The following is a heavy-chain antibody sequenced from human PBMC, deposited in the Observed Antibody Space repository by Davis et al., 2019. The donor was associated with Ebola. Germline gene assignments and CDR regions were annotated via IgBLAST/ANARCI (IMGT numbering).Heavy chain of an antibody. CDR3: ARSDSSGSYNWFDP. CDR2: IYPGDSDT. J-gene: IGHJ5*02. D-gene: IGHD2-15*01. Sequence: KVSCKGSGYSFTTYWIGWVRQLPGKGLEWMGIIYPGDSDTRYSPSFQGQVTISADKSISTAYLQWSSLKASDTAMYYCARSDSSGSYNWFDPWGQGTMVTVSS. V-gene: IGHV5-51*01. CDR1: GYSFTTYW.